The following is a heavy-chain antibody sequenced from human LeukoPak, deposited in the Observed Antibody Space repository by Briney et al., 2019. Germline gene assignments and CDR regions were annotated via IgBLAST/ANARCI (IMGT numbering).Heavy chain of an antibody. CDR3: ARGGKWIQLWCFDY. CDR2: INHSGST. D-gene: IGHD5-18*01. Sequence: SETLSLTCAVYGGSFSGYYWSWIRQPPGKGLEWIGEINHSGSTNYSPSLKSRVTISVDTSKNQFSLKLSSVTAADTAVYYCARGGKWIQLWCFDYWGQGTLVTVSS. J-gene: IGHJ4*02. V-gene: IGHV4-34*01. CDR1: GGSFSGYY.